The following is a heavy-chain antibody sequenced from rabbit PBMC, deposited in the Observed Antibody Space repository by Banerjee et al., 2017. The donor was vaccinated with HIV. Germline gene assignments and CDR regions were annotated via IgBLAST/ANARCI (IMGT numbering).Heavy chain of an antibody. CDR2: INTSSGNT. Sequence: EESGGDLVQPEGSLTLTCTASGFSFSSSYWICWVRQAPGKGLEWIGCINTSSGNTVYASWAKGRFTISKTSSTTVTLQMTSLTDADTATYFCARYISGSGYFGLWGPGTLVTVS. J-gene: IGHJ4*01. D-gene: IGHD1-1*01. V-gene: IGHV1S45*01. CDR3: ARYISGSGYFGL. CDR1: GFSFSSSYW.